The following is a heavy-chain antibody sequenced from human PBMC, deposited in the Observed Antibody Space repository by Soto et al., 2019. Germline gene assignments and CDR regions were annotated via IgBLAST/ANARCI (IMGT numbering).Heavy chain of an antibody. CDR2: INHSGST. J-gene: IGHJ4*02. V-gene: IGHV4-34*01. CDR1: GGSFSGYY. D-gene: IGHD6-13*01. Sequence: SETLSLTCAVYGGSFSGYYWSWIRQPPGKGLEWIGEINHSGSTNYNPSLKSRVTISVDTSKSQFSLKLSSVTAADTALYYCARLSSSSWYGTFDCWGQGTQVTVSS. CDR3: ARLSSSSWYGTFDC.